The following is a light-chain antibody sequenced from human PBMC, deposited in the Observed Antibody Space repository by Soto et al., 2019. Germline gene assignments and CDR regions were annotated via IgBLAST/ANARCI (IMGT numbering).Light chain of an antibody. J-gene: IGKJ4*01. Sequence: EIVMTQSPATLSVSPGERATLSCRASQGVGTKLAWYQQRPGQGPRLLTYDASSRATGIPARFSGSGSGTEFTLIISSLQSEDFAVYYCQHYYNWPPISFGGGTKVEIK. CDR3: QHYYNWPPIS. CDR1: QGVGTK. CDR2: DAS. V-gene: IGKV3-15*01.